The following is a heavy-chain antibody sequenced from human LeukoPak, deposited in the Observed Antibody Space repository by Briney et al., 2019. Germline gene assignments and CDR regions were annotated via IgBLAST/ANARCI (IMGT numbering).Heavy chain of an antibody. V-gene: IGHV4-4*09. Sequence: SETLSLTCTVSGDSFSSGYWNWFRQPPGKGLEWIGYIYDSGMTDYSPSLKNRLTISLDTSNNQFSLKLSSVTAADRAVYYCAGRGHRYSRDWGQGILVTVSS. D-gene: IGHD2-15*01. CDR1: GDSFSSGY. CDR2: IYDSGMT. J-gene: IGHJ1*01. CDR3: AGRGHRYSRD.